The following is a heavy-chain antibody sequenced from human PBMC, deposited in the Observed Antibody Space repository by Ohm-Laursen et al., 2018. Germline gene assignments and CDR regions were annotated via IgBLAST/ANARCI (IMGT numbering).Heavy chain of an antibody. CDR1: GYTLTELS. CDR3: ATLYCSGGSCYFPD. Sequence: SSVKASCKVSGYTLTELSMHWVRQAPGKGLEWMGGFDPEDGETIYAQKFQGRVTMTEDTSTDTAYMELSSLRSEDTAVYYCATLYCSGGSCYFPDWGQGTLVTVSS. D-gene: IGHD2-15*01. V-gene: IGHV1-24*01. CDR2: FDPEDGET. J-gene: IGHJ4*02.